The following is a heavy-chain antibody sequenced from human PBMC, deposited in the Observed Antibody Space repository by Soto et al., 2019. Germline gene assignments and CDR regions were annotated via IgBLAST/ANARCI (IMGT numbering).Heavy chain of an antibody. CDR3: ARGGDVLMVYAIQADY. CDR1: GYTFTGYY. J-gene: IGHJ4*02. V-gene: IGHV1-2*04. Sequence: ASVKDSCKASGYTFTGYYMHWVRQAPGQGLEWMGWINPNSGGTNYAQKFQGWVTMTRDTSISTAYMELSRLRSDDTAVYYCARGGDVLMVYAIQADYWGQGTLVTVSS. CDR2: INPNSGGT. D-gene: IGHD2-8*01.